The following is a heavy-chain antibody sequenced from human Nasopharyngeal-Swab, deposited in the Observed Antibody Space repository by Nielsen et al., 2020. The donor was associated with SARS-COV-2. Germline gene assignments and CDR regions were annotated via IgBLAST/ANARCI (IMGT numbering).Heavy chain of an antibody. Sequence: GGSLRLSCAASGFTFSRYWMHWVRQVPGKGLVWVSRIINDETTTRYADSVKGRFTISRDNAKNTPYLQMNSLRAEDTAVYFGATGGRSAFEIWGQGTMVTVSS. CDR1: GFTFSRYW. CDR3: ATGGRSAFEI. J-gene: IGHJ3*02. V-gene: IGHV3-74*01. CDR2: IINDETTT. D-gene: IGHD3-16*01.